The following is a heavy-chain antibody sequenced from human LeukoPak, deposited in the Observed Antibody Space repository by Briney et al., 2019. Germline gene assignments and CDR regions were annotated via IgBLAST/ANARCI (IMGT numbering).Heavy chain of an antibody. J-gene: IGHJ4*02. CDR2: ISTNGGNT. CDR3: VKGSAASRPYYFDY. CDR1: GFTFSSYW. D-gene: IGHD6-13*01. V-gene: IGHV3-23*01. Sequence: GGSLRLSCAASGFTFSSYWMSWVRQAPGKGLEWVSVISTNGGNTYYADSVKGRFTISRDNSKNTLFLQMNTLRVEDTALYYCVKGSAASRPYYFDYWGQGTLVTVSS.